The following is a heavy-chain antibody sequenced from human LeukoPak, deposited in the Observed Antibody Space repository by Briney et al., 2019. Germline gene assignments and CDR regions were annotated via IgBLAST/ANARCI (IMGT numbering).Heavy chain of an antibody. CDR2: FDPEDGET. V-gene: IGHV1-24*01. J-gene: IGHJ4*02. D-gene: IGHD6-13*01. CDR3: ATRYGVAAADFDY. CDR1: GCTLTELS. Sequence: ASVKVSCKFSGCTLTELSMHWVRQAPGKGLEWMGGFDPEDGETIYAQKFQGRVTMTEDTSTDTAYMELSSLRSEDTAVYYCATRYGVAAADFDYWGQGTLVTVSS.